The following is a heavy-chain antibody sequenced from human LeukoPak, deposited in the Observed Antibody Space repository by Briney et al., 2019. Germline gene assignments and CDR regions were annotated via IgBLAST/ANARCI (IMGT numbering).Heavy chain of an antibody. CDR3: ARDQDFWSGYFFDY. Sequence: GGSLRLSCAASGFTFSSYWMSWVHQAPGKGLEWVANIKQDGSEKYYVDSVKGRFTISRDNAKNSLYLQMNSLRAEDTAVYYCARDQDFWSGYFFDYWGQGTLVTVSS. CDR2: IKQDGSEK. CDR1: GFTFSSYW. D-gene: IGHD3-3*01. V-gene: IGHV3-7*01. J-gene: IGHJ4*02.